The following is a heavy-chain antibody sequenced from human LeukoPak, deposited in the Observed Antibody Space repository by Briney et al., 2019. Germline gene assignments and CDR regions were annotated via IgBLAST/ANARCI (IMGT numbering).Heavy chain of an antibody. CDR1: GYTFTGYY. V-gene: IGHV1-2*02. J-gene: IGHJ5*02. D-gene: IGHD3-9*01. Sequence: VSVKVSCKASGYTFTGYYMHWVRQAPGQGLEWMGWINPNSGGTNYAQKFQGRVTMTRDTSISTAYMELSRLRSDDTAVYYCAREDLLRYFDWFWFDPWGQGTLVTVSS. CDR3: AREDLLRYFDWFWFDP. CDR2: INPNSGGT.